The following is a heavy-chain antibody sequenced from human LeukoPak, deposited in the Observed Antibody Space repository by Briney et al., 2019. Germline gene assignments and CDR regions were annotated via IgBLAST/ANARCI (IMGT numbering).Heavy chain of an antibody. CDR1: GFTFNTHS. D-gene: IGHD1-26*01. CDR2: ISDSSATI. V-gene: IGHV3-48*02. J-gene: IGHJ5*02. Sequence: PGGSLRLSCAASGFTFNTHSMNWVRQAPGKGLEWVSYISDSSATIYYADSVKGRFTISRDNAKNSLYLQMNSLRDEDTAVYYCARDSLGAVGATRSWGQGTLVTVSS. CDR3: ARDSLGAVGATRS.